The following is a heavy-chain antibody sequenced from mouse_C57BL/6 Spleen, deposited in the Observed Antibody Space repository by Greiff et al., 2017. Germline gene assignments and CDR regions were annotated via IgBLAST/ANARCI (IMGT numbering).Heavy chain of an antibody. Sequence: VQLQQSGPELVRPGVSVKISCKGSGYTFTDYAMHWVKQSHAKSLEWIGVISTYYGDASYNQKFKDKATMTVDKSSSPAYMELARLTSEDSAVYYGGTTVVAKENAMDYWGQGTSVTVSS. CDR1: GYTFTDYA. CDR3: GTTVVAKENAMDY. D-gene: IGHD1-1*01. CDR2: ISTYYGDA. V-gene: IGHV1-67*01. J-gene: IGHJ4*01.